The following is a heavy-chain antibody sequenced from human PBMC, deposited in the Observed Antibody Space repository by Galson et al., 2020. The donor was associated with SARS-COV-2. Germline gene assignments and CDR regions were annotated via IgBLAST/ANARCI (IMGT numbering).Heavy chain of an antibody. J-gene: IGHJ3*02. CDR3: AINGGGYYDSSGYYWGGAFDI. CDR1: GYTFTGYY. CDR2: INPNSGGT. D-gene: IGHD3-22*01. Sequence: GESLKISCKASGYTFTGYYMHWVRQAPGQGLEWMGWINPNSGGTNYAQKFQGRVTMTRDTSISTAYMELSRLRSDDTAVYYCAINGGGYYDSSGYYWGGAFDIWGQGTMVTVSS. V-gene: IGHV1-2*02.